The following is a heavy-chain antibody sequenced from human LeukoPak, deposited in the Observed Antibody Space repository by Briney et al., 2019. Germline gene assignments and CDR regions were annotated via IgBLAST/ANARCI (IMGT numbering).Heavy chain of an antibody. CDR3: ARIDRAVAGTIDY. CDR2: IYYSGST. J-gene: IGHJ4*02. CDR1: GGSISSYF. V-gene: IGHV4-59*08. D-gene: IGHD6-19*01. Sequence: SSETLSLTFTVSGGSISSYFGSWIRQPPGKGLELIGYIYYSGSTSYNPSLKSRVTMSVDTPKNQFSLKLSSVTAADTAVYYCARIDRAVAGTIDYWGQGTLVTVSS.